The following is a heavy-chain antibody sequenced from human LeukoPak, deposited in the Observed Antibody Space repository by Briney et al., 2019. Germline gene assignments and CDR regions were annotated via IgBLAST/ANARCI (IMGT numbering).Heavy chain of an antibody. Sequence: GASVKVSCKASGGTFSSYAISWVRQAPGQGLEWMGWMNPNSDNTGYAQKFQGRVTVTRNTSISTAYMELSSLRSEDTAVYYCARGHSGYDYYYYYYMDVWGKGTTVTISS. V-gene: IGHV1-8*02. CDR3: ARGHSGYDYYYYYYMDV. J-gene: IGHJ6*03. CDR1: GGTFSSYA. CDR2: MNPNSDNT. D-gene: IGHD5-12*01.